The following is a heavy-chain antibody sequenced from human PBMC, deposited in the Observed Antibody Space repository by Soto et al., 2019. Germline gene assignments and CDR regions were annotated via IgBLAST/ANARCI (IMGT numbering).Heavy chain of an antibody. J-gene: IGHJ4*02. CDR1: GFTFSSYG. V-gene: IGHV3-33*01. CDR2: IWYDGSNK. Sequence: GGSLRLSCAASGFTFSSYGMHWVRQAPGKGLEWVAVIWYDGSNKYYADSVKGRFTISRDNSKNTLYLQMNSLRAEDTAVYYCARDHFDYGDYVDYFDYWGQGTLVTVSS. D-gene: IGHD4-17*01. CDR3: ARDHFDYGDYVDYFDY.